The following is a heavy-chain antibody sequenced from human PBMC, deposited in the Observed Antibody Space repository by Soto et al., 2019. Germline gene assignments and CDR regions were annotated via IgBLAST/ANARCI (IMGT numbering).Heavy chain of an antibody. CDR3: TSARGSSWYFDY. D-gene: IGHD6-13*01. J-gene: IGHJ4*02. Sequence: GGSLRLSCAASGFTFRSYSMNWVRQAPGKGLEWVTSISGSGSSIYYADSVKGRFTISRDNAKSSLYLQMNSLRAEDTAVYYCTSARGSSWYFDYWGQGALVTVSS. V-gene: IGHV3-21*01. CDR2: ISGSGSSI. CDR1: GFTFRSYS.